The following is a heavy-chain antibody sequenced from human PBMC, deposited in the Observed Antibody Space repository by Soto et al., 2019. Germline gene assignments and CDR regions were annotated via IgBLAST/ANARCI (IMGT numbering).Heavy chain of an antibody. D-gene: IGHD2-15*01. Sequence: GGSLRLSCAASGFTFSSYSMNWVRQAPGKGLEWVSSISSSSSYIYYADSVKGRFTISRDNAKNSLYLQMNSLRAEDTAVYYCARSPAVVVVGAATHYYMDVWGKGTTVTVSS. CDR2: ISSSSSYI. CDR3: ARSPAVVVVGAATHYYMDV. CDR1: GFTFSSYS. J-gene: IGHJ6*03. V-gene: IGHV3-21*01.